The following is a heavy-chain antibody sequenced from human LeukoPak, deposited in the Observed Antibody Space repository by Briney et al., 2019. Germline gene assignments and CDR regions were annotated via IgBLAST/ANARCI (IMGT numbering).Heavy chain of an antibody. D-gene: IGHD5-18*01. J-gene: IGHJ5*02. CDR2: ISSSSSYI. V-gene: IGHV3-21*01. CDR3: ARDFLRGYSYGSENWFDP. CDR1: GFTFSSYS. Sequence: GGSLRLSCAASGFTFSSYSMNWVRQAPGKGLEWVSSISSSSSYIYYADSVKGRFTISRDNAKNSLYLQMNSLRAEDTAVYYCARDFLRGYSYGSENWFDPWGQGTLVTVSS.